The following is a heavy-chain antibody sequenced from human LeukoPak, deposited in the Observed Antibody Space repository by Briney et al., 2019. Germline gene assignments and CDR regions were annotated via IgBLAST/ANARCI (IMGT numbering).Heavy chain of an antibody. CDR1: GGTFSSYA. CDR2: IIPIFGTA. CDR3: ARSVGPGYSGTMYYFDY. D-gene: IGHD6-13*01. Sequence: GASVKVSCKASGGTFSSYAISWVRQAPGQGLEWMGGIIPIFGTANYAQKFQGRVTITADESTSTAYMELSSLRSEDTAVYYCARSVGPGYSGTMYYFDYWGQGTLVTVSS. J-gene: IGHJ4*02. V-gene: IGHV1-69*13.